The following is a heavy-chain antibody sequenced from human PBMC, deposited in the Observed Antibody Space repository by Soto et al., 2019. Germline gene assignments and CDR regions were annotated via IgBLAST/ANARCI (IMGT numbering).Heavy chain of an antibody. D-gene: IGHD2-15*01. CDR3: ARGPPTRLLKYCYYYGMDV. CDR2: IKQDGSEK. J-gene: IGHJ6*02. CDR1: GFTFSSYW. Sequence: GGSLRLSCAASGFTFSSYWMSWVRQAPGKGLEWVANIKQDGSEKYYVDSVKGRFTISRDNAKNSLYLQMNSLRAEDTAVYYCARGPPTRLLKYCYYYGMDVWGQGTKVTVYS. V-gene: IGHV3-7*01.